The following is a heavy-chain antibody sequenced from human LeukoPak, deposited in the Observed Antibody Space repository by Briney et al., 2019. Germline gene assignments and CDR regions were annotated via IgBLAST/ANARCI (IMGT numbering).Heavy chain of an antibody. CDR1: GFTFSSYA. CDR3: ARDSPLVSKAFDI. V-gene: IGHV3-23*01. Sequence: GGSLRLSCAASGFTFSSYAMSWVRQAPGKGLEWVSAISGSGGSTYYADSVKGRFTISRDNSKDTLYLHMKSLRAEDTAVYYCARDSPLVSKAFDIWGQGTMVTVSS. CDR2: ISGSGGST. J-gene: IGHJ3*02.